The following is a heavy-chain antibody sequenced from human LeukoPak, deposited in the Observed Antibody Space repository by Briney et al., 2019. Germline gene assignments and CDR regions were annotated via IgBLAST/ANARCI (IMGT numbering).Heavy chain of an antibody. J-gene: IGHJ3*02. V-gene: IGHV3-21*01. CDR2: ISSSSSYI. CDR3: ARGITQLLDAFDI. CDR1: GFTFSSYS. D-gene: IGHD3-10*01. Sequence: GGSLRLSCAASGFTFSSYSMNWVRQAPGKGLEWVSSISSSSSYIYYADSVKGRFTISRDNAKNSLYLQMNSLRAGDTAVYYCARGITQLLDAFDIWGQGTMVTVSS.